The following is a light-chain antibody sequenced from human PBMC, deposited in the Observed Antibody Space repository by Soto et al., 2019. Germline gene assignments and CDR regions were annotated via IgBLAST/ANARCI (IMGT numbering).Light chain of an antibody. CDR2: AAS. CDR3: QEYNRASYGYS. CDR1: QGISNY. J-gene: IGKJ2*03. Sequence: DIQMTQSPSSLSASVGDRVTITCRASQGISNYLAWYQQKAGKVPKLLIYAASTLQSGVPSRFSGSGSGTDFTLTISSLQAEDVATYYCQEYNRASYGYSFGQGTKLEIK. V-gene: IGKV1-27*01.